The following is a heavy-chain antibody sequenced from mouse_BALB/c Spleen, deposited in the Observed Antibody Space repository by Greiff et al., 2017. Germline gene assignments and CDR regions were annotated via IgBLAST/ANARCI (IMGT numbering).Heavy chain of an antibody. CDR3: ARANYVVYYAMDY. V-gene: IGHV2-9*02. J-gene: IGHJ4*01. D-gene: IGHD2-1*01. Sequence: QVQLKESGPGLVAPSQSLSITCTVSGFSLTSYGVHWVRQPPGKGLEWLGVIWAGGSTNYNSALMSRLSISKDNSKSQVFLKMNSLQTDDTAMYYCARANYVVYYAMDYWGQGTSVTVSS. CDR1: GFSLTSYG. CDR2: IWAGGST.